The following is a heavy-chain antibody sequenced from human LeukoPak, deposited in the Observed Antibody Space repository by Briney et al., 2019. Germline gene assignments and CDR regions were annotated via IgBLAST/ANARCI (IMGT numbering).Heavy chain of an antibody. CDR2: ISGSGGST. V-gene: IGHV3-23*01. D-gene: IGHD4-17*01. CDR1: GFTFSSYA. Sequence: RSGGPLRLSCAASGFTFSSYAMSWVRPAPGKGLEWVSAISGSGGSTYYADSVKGRFTISRDNSKNTLYLQMNSLRAEDTAVYYCARGAYGDYDYWGQGTLVTVSS. J-gene: IGHJ4*02. CDR3: ARGAYGDYDY.